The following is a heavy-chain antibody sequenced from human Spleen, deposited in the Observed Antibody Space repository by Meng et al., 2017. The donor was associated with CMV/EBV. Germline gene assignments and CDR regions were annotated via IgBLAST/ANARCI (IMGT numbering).Heavy chain of an antibody. D-gene: IGHD1-26*01. CDR1: GFTFDDYG. V-gene: IGHV3-9*01. CDR3: AKGKVSDYYNFDY. Sequence: SLKISCAGSGFTFDDYGMSWVRQAPGKGLEWVSGISWDSGTIGYADSVKGRFTISRDNAKNSLYLQMNSLRAEDTALYYCAKGKVSDYYNFDYWGQGTLVTVSS. CDR2: ISWDSGTI. J-gene: IGHJ4*02.